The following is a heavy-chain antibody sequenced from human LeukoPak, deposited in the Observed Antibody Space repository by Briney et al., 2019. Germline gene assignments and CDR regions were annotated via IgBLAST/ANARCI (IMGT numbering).Heavy chain of an antibody. CDR2: IYTCGRT. D-gene: IGHD5-24*01. J-gene: IGHJ4*02. V-gene: IGHV4-4*07. Sequence: SETLSLTCTVSGGSISRYYWRWIRQPAGKGLEWIGRIYTCGRTNYNPSLKSRVTMSVDTSKNQCSLKLRSVTAADTAVYYCARVGGDGYRIFDYRGQGTLVSVPS. CDR3: ARVGGDGYRIFDY. CDR1: GGSISRYY.